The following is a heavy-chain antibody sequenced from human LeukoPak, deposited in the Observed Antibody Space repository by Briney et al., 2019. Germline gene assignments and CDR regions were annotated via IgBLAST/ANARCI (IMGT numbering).Heavy chain of an antibody. CDR1: GYTFTSYD. CDR3: ASEGYSSGWYTQTDAFDI. V-gene: IGHV1-8*01. CDR2: MNPNSGNT. J-gene: IGHJ3*02. D-gene: IGHD6-19*01. Sequence: ASVKVSCKAPGYTFTSYDINWVRQATGQGLEWMGWMNPNSGNTGYAQKFQGRVTMTRNTSISTAYMELSSLRSEDTAVYYCASEGYSSGWYTQTDAFDIWGQGTMVTVSS.